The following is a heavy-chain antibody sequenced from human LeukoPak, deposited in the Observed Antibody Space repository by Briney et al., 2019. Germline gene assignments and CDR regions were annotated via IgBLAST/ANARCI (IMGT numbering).Heavy chain of an antibody. CDR1: GGTFSSYA. D-gene: IGHD1-26*01. V-gene: IGHV1-69*04. CDR3: ASWGELGVAYDAFDI. Sequence: SVKVSCKASGGTFSSYAISWVRQAPGQGLEWMGRIIPILGIANYAQKFQGRVTTTADKSTSTAYMELSSLRSEDTAVYYCASWGELGVAYDAFDIWGQGTMVTVSS. CDR2: IIPILGIA. J-gene: IGHJ3*02.